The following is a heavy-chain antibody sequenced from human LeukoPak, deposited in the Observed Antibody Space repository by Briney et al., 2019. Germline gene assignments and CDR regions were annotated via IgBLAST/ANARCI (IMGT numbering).Heavy chain of an antibody. CDR3: ARVGSYIPRFDI. J-gene: IGHJ3*02. Sequence: SETLSLTCTVSGGSISSYYWSWIRQPPGKGLEWIGYIYYSGSTNYNPSLKSRVTISVDTSKNQFSLKLSSVTAADAAVYYCARVGSYIPRFDIWGQGTMVTVSS. CDR2: IYYSGST. V-gene: IGHV4-59*01. D-gene: IGHD3-10*01. CDR1: GGSISSYY.